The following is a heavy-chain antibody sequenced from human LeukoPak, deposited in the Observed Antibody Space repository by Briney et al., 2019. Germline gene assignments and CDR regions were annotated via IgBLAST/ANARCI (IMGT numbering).Heavy chain of an antibody. CDR2: IWYDGSDK. D-gene: IGHD5-18*01. V-gene: IGHV3-33*01. Sequence: GRSLRLSCAASGFTFSSYGMHWVRQAPGKGLVWVAVIWYDGSDKYYADSVKGRFTISRDNAKNSLYLQMNSLRAEDTAVYYCARPGYSYGYAFAFDIWGQGTMVTVSS. J-gene: IGHJ3*02. CDR3: ARPGYSYGYAFAFDI. CDR1: GFTFSSYG.